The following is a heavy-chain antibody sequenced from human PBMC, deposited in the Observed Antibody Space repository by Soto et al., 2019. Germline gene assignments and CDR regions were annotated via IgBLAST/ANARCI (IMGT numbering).Heavy chain of an antibody. CDR1: DYTFTRYG. V-gene: IGHV1-18*01. J-gene: IGHJ3*02. D-gene: IGHD1-1*01. CDR2: INPSNGKA. CDR3: SRQLHGAFDI. Sequence: ASVKVSCKASDYTFTRYGISWVRQAPGQGLEWMGWINPSNGKANYARNLQGRVTMTTDTSTTTAYMELRSLTSDDTAMYYCSRQLHGAFDIWGQGTVVTVSS.